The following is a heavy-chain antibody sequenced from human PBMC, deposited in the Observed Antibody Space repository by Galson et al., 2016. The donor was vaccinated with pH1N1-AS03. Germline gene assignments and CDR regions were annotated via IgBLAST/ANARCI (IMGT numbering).Heavy chain of an antibody. D-gene: IGHD2-8*01. Sequence: SLRLSCAASGFTFSSYAIHWVRQAPGKGLDWVAVIWHDGHTTYYADSVKGRFIITRDNSKSTASLQMDSLRAEDTAVYFCARVSLYAGLYFDYWGQGTLVTVSS. CDR3: ARVSLYAGLYFDY. CDR1: GFTFSSYA. V-gene: IGHV3-33*01. J-gene: IGHJ4*02. CDR2: IWHDGHTT.